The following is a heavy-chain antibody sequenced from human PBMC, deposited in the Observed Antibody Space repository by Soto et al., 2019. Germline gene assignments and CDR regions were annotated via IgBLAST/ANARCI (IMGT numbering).Heavy chain of an antibody. D-gene: IGHD6-13*01. J-gene: IGHJ5*02. CDR2: ISSSSSTI. Sequence: GGSLRLSCAASGFTFSSYSMNWVRQAPGKGQEWVSYISSSSSTIYYADSVKGRFTISRDNAKNSLYLQMNSLRAEDTAVYYCARHPERIAQIGWFDPWGQGTLVTVSS. CDR3: ARHPERIAQIGWFDP. CDR1: GFTFSSYS. V-gene: IGHV3-48*01.